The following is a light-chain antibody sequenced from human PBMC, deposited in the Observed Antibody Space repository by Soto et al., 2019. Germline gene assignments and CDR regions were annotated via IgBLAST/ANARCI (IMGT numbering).Light chain of an antibody. V-gene: IGLV2-14*01. CDR1: SSDVGGYSY. CDR2: DVS. Sequence: QSVLTQPASVSGSPGQSIAISCTGTSSDVGGYSYVSWYQQQPGKAPKLVISDVSNRPSGVSDRFSGSKSGNTASLTISGLQTEDETDYYCVSYTTSSTYGFGTGTKVTVL. J-gene: IGLJ1*01. CDR3: VSYTTSSTYG.